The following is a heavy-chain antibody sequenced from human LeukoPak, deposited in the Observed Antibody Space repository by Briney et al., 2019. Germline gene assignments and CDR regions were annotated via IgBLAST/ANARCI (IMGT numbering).Heavy chain of an antibody. V-gene: IGHV3-23*05. Sequence: GESLRLSCTASGLTFSTYALSWVRQTPGKGLEWLSVIIVTGSTTYYADSVRGRFTISRDNSKNTLYLQMNSLRAEDTAVYYCAKQALGVYCSGGSCPPGDYWGQGTLVTVSS. J-gene: IGHJ4*02. CDR1: GLTFSTYA. D-gene: IGHD2-15*01. CDR3: AKQALGVYCSGGSCPPGDY. CDR2: IIVTGSTT.